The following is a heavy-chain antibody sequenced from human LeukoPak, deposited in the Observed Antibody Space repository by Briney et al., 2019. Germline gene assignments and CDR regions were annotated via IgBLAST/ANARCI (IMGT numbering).Heavy chain of an antibody. D-gene: IGHD3-16*01. CDR1: GGSISSGSYY. CDR2: IYTSGST. J-gene: IGHJ4*02. Sequence: PSQTLSLTCTVSGGSISSGSYYWSWIRQPAGKGLEWIGRIYTSGSTNYNPSLESRVTISVDTSKNQFSLKLSSVTAADTAVYYCARDRWGEIGYWGQGTLVTVSS. CDR3: ARDRWGEIGY. V-gene: IGHV4-61*02.